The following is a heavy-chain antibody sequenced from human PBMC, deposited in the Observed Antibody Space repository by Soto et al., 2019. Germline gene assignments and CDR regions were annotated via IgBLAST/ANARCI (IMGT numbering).Heavy chain of an antibody. CDR3: AIPVTYYYSRGYFDF. J-gene: IGHJ4*01. D-gene: IGHD3-22*01. Sequence: EVQLVESGGGLVQPGGSLRLSCAASGFTFSSYWMHWVRQAPGKGLVWVSRINSDGSSTSYADSVKGRFTISRDNDQNTLYLQMNSLRALDTPVYYCAIPVTYYYSRGYFDFWGQGTLVSVYS. CDR1: GFTFSSYW. V-gene: IGHV3-74*01. CDR2: INSDGSST.